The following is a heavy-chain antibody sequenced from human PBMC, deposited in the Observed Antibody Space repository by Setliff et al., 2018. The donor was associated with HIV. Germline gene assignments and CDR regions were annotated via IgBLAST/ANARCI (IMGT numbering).Heavy chain of an antibody. CDR3: ARGRRRSSTPYYFDY. CDR1: NDSINYQY. Sequence: SETPSLTCTVSNDSINYQYWAWIRQPPGKGLEWIGSIYYSGNTNYNPSLKSRVTISIDTSKSQFSLKLTSVSAADTAMYYCARGRRRSSTPYYFDYWGQGTLVTVSS. V-gene: IGHV4-59*11. J-gene: IGHJ4*02. CDR2: IYYSGNT.